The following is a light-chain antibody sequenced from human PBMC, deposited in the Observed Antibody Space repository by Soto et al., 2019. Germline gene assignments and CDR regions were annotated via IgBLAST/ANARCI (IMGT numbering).Light chain of an antibody. CDR2: DAS. V-gene: IGKV1-5*01. CDR1: QSISSW. CDR3: QQYNSVDT. J-gene: IGKJ2*01. Sequence: DIQMTQSPSTLSASVGERVTIAYRASQSISSWLAWYQQKPGQAPKLLIYDASSLESGVPSRFSGSGSGTEFTLTISSLQPDDFATYYCQQYNSVDTFGQGTKVDIK.